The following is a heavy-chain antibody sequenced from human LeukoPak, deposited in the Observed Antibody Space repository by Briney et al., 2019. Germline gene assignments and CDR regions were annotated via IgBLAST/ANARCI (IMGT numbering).Heavy chain of an antibody. J-gene: IGHJ3*02. CDR3: ERVNIVVVPGDDAFDI. D-gene: IGHD2-2*01. CDR1: GYTFTSYG. CDR2: ISAYNGNT. Sequence: ASVKVSCKASGYTFTSYGSSWVRQAPGQGLEWMGLISAYNGNTSYEQMLQGRVTMTTDTNTSTAYIELRSLRSDATAVYYCERVNIVVVPGDDAFDIWGQGTMVTVSS. V-gene: IGHV1-18*01.